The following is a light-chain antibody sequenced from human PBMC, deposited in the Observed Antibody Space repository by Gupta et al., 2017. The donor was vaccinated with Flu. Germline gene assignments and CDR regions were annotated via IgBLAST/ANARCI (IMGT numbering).Light chain of an antibody. CDR1: QSISSW. V-gene: IGKV1-5*03. J-gene: IGKJ1*01. CDR3: QQYMT. Sequence: DIQMTQSPSTLSASVGDRVTITCRASQSISSWLAGYQQKPGKAPKLRIYKASRLESGVKSRLSGSGSETEFTRTDISLETDDFETHDGQQYMTFGQGTKVEIK. CDR2: KAS.